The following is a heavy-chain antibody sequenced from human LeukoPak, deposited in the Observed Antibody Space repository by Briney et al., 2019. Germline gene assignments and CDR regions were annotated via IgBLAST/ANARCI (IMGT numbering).Heavy chain of an antibody. J-gene: IGHJ5*02. V-gene: IGHV4-4*07. CDR3: ARVFSYGDYVAVFDP. Sequence: SETLSLTCTVSGGSISSYYWSWIGQPAGKGLEWIGRIYTSGSTNYNPSLKSRVTMSVDTSKNQFSLKLSSVTAADTAVYYCARVFSYGDYVAVFDPWGQGTLVTVSS. CDR1: GGSISSYY. CDR2: IYTSGST. D-gene: IGHD4-17*01.